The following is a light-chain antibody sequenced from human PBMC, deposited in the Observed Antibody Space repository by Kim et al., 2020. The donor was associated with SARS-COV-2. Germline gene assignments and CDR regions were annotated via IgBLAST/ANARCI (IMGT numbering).Light chain of an antibody. CDR2: KAF. CDR1: QSIGRD. CDR3: LQTATHPRT. Sequence: SVPPKEKVTITCRASQSIGRDLHWYQQKPGQSPKLLIKKAFQSFSGDPSRFTGSGSGTHFTLTINNVEAEDAATYYCLQTATHPRTFGQGPRWISN. V-gene: IGKV6-21*01. J-gene: IGKJ1*01.